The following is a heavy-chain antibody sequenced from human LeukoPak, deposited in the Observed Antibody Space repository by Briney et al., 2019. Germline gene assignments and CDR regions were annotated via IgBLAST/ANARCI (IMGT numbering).Heavy chain of an antibody. D-gene: IGHD3-10*01. V-gene: IGHV3-21*01. Sequence: GGSLRLSCAASGFTFSSYAMSWVRQAPGKGLEWVSSISSSSSYIYYADSVKGRFTISRDNAKNSLYLQMNSLRAEDTAVYYCARVYGSGSYDYWGQGTLVTVSS. CDR3: ARVYGSGSYDY. J-gene: IGHJ4*02. CDR1: GFTFSSYA. CDR2: ISSSSSYI.